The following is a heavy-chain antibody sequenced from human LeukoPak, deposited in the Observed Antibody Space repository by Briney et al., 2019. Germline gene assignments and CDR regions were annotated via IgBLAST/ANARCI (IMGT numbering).Heavy chain of an antibody. CDR2: IGTASDT. D-gene: IGHD1-1*01. CDR1: GFTFSSFD. Sequence: GGSLRLSCAASGFTFSSFDMHWVRQPTGRGLEWVSTIGTASDTYYPGSVEGRFTLSRDNAKNSLYLQMNSLTAGDTAVYYCARGPPRGRYYYMDVWGKGTTVTVSS. J-gene: IGHJ6*03. CDR3: ARGPPRGRYYYMDV. V-gene: IGHV3-13*01.